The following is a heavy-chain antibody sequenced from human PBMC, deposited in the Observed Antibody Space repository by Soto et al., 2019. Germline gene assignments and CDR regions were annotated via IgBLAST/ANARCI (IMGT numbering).Heavy chain of an antibody. CDR3: ARVQRVAARPRLCSNSMDV. J-gene: IGHJ6*02. V-gene: IGHV3-48*03. Sequence: PLRLCCAAAGLTFSSYAMHWVRQAPGKVLVWVSYISSSGSAIYYADYLKVRFTISSDNAKNALYLQRNSLRAKDTAFYYCARVQRVAARPRLCSNSMDVWGQGTTVAV. CDR2: ISSSGSAI. D-gene: IGHD6-6*01. CDR1: GLTFSSYA.